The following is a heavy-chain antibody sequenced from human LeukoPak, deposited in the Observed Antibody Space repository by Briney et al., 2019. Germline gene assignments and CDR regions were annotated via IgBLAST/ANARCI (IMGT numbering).Heavy chain of an antibody. CDR2: IYYSGST. D-gene: IGHD6-19*01. V-gene: IGHV4-59*08. CDR3: ARSEQWLPHFDY. CDR1: GDSVTNHY. Sequence: SETLSLTCIVSGDSVTNHYWSLIRQPPGKGLEWIGYIYYSGSTNYNPSLKSRVTISVDTSKNQFSLKLSSVTAADTAVYYCARSEQWLPHFDYWGQGTLVTVSS. J-gene: IGHJ4*02.